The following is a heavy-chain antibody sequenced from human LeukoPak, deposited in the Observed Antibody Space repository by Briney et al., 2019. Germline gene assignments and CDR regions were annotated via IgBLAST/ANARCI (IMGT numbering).Heavy chain of an antibody. CDR3: ARGSTGVWFDP. V-gene: IGHV4-34*01. Sequence: PSETLSLTCAVYGGSFSGYYRSWIRQPPGKGLEWIGEINHSGSTNYNPSLKSRVTISVDTSKNQFSLKLSSVTAADTAVYYCARGSTGVWFDPWGQGTLVTVSS. J-gene: IGHJ5*02. D-gene: IGHD4-11*01. CDR1: GGSFSGYY. CDR2: INHSGST.